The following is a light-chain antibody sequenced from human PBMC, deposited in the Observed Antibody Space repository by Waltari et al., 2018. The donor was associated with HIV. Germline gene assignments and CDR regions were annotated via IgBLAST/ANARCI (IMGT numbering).Light chain of an antibody. CDR1: SSNIGRNY. Sequence: QSVLTQQPSASGTPGQRVTISCSGSSSNIGRNYVYWYTHLPGTAPKLLIYMNNQRPSGVPDRFSGSKSGTSASLAISGLRSEDEADYYCAAWDASLSAWVFGGGTKLTVL. J-gene: IGLJ3*02. V-gene: IGLV1-47*01. CDR2: MNN. CDR3: AAWDASLSAWV.